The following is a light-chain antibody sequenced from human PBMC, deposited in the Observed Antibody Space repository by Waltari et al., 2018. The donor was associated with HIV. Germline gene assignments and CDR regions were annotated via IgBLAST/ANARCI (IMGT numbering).Light chain of an antibody. CDR1: QDISSA. CDR3: QQASSFPFT. V-gene: IGKV1-12*02. CDR2: AAS. Sequence: DIQMTQSPSSVSASVGDRVTITWRASQDISSALGWYQHRPGKVPKLLISAASALHTGVPSRFSGSGSGTDFTLTIGSLQPEDFATYYCQQASSFPFTFGPGTKVEI. J-gene: IGKJ3*01.